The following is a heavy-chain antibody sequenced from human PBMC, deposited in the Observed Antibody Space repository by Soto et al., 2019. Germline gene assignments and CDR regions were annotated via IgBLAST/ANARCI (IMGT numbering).Heavy chain of an antibody. D-gene: IGHD4-17*01. CDR2: ISAYNGNT. V-gene: IGHV1-18*01. Sequence: QVQLVQSGAEVKKPGASVKVSCKASGYTFTSYGISWVRQAPGQGLEWMGWISAYNGNTNYAQKLQGRVTMTTDTSTSTAYVELRSLRSDDTAVYYCARVHYGDYGLSPLPPDYWGQGTLVTVSS. CDR1: GYTFTSYG. CDR3: ARVHYGDYGLSPLPPDY. J-gene: IGHJ4*02.